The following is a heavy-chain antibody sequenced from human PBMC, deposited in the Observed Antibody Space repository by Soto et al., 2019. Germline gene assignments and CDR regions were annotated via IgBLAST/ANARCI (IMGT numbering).Heavy chain of an antibody. V-gene: IGHV4-34*01. CDR1: GGSFSGYY. CDR2: INHSGST. J-gene: IGHJ4*02. CDR3: ARRRIAAAVPFDY. Sequence: QVQLQQWGAGLLKPSEILSLTCAVYGGSFSGYYWSWIRQPPGKGLEWIGEINHSGSTNYNPSLKSRVTISVDTSKNQFSLKLSSVTAADTAVYYCARRRIAAAVPFDYWGQGTLVTVSS. D-gene: IGHD6-13*01.